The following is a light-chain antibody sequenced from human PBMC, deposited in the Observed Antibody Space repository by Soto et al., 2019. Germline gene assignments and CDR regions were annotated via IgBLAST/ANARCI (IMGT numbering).Light chain of an antibody. CDR2: GAS. CDR1: QSISSW. V-gene: IGKV1-5*01. CDR3: QQFNSYPLT. Sequence: DIQITQSPSTLSASLGDRVTITCRASQSISSWLAWYQQKPGKAPNLLIYGASTLQSGVPSRFSGSGSGTEFTLTISSLQPEDFATYHCQQFNSYPLTFGGGTKVDIK. J-gene: IGKJ4*01.